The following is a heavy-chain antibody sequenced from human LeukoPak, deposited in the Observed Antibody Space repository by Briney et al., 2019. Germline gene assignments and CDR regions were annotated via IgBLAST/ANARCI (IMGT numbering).Heavy chain of an antibody. J-gene: IGHJ3*02. CDR3: AKGSAYYDYVWGSYRRRDDAFDI. CDR1: GFTVSSNY. CDR2: IYSGGST. Sequence: GGSLRLSCAASGFTVSSNYMSWVRQAPGKGLEWVSVIYSGGSTYYADSVKGRFTISRDNSKNTLYLQMNSLRAEDTAVYYCAKGSAYYDYVWGSYRRRDDAFDIWGQGTMVTVSS. V-gene: IGHV3-53*01. D-gene: IGHD3-16*02.